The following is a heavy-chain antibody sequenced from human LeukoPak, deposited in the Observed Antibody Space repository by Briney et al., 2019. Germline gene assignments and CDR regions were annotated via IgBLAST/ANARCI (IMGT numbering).Heavy chain of an antibody. Sequence: RTGGSLRLSCAASGFTFRSYAMNWVRQAPGKGLEWVSGISGSGDSLYYAGSVKGRFTISRDNSQNTLYLHMNNLGAEDTAIYYCAKDRIASPPQGRFDPWGQGTQVTVSS. D-gene: IGHD2-15*01. CDR3: AKDRIASPPQGRFDP. V-gene: IGHV3-23*01. CDR1: GFTFRSYA. CDR2: ISGSGDSL. J-gene: IGHJ5*02.